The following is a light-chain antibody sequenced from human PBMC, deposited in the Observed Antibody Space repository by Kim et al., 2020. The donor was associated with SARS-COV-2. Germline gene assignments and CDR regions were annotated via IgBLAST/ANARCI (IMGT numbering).Light chain of an antibody. V-gene: IGKV4-1*01. CDR1: QSVLYSSNNKNY. CDR2: WAS. Sequence: RATINFKSSQSVLYSSNNKNYLAWYQQKPGQPPKLLIYWASTRESGVPDRFSGSGSGTDFTLAISSLLAEDVAVYYCQQYYSTPPSFGQGTKLEI. CDR3: QQYYSTPPS. J-gene: IGKJ2*03.